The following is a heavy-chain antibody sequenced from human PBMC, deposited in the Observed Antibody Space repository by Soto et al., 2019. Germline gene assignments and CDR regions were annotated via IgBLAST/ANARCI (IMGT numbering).Heavy chain of an antibody. J-gene: IGHJ4*02. CDR2: ISAGGDSV. D-gene: IGHD3-16*01. Sequence: GGSLRLSCAASGFTFSSYAMSWVRQAPGKGLEWVSAISAGGDSVDYADSVKGRFTISRDNAKNTLFLQMSSLRAEDTAVFYCAKGTRSWGLPDYWGQGTLVTVSS. CDR1: GFTFSSYA. V-gene: IGHV3-23*01. CDR3: AKGTRSWGLPDY.